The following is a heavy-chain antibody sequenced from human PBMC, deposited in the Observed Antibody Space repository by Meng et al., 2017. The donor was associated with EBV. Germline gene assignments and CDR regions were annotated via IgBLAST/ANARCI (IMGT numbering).Heavy chain of an antibody. CDR1: GGPFRYYA. Sequence: QVQLVQSSAEVTKPGSSVTVSCKTSGGPFRYYAIRWVRQAPGQGLEWLGGFLPRLGAPNYAQKFHGRVKITADESTSTHYMALSSLRSEDTAIYYCASESGRGYTPDYWGQGTLVTVSS. CDR2: FLPRLGAP. J-gene: IGHJ4*02. CDR3: ASESGRGYTPDY. V-gene: IGHV1-69*01. D-gene: IGHD3-10*01.